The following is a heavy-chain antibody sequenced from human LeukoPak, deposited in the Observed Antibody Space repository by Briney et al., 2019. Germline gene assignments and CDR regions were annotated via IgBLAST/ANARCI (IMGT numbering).Heavy chain of an antibody. D-gene: IGHD5-12*01. CDR1: GFTFSTYA. J-gene: IGHJ5*02. V-gene: IGHV3-15*01. Sequence: GGSLRLSCAASGFTFSTYAMTWVRQAPGKGLEWVGRIKSKTNGETTDYAAPVQGRFTISRDDSKNMLYLQMNSLRAEDTAVYYCATGYDFGFDPWGQGTLVTVSS. CDR2: IKSKTNGETT. CDR3: ATGYDFGFDP.